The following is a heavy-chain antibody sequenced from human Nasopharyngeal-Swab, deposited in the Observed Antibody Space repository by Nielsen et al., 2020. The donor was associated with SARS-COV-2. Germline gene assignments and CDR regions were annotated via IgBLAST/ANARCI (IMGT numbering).Heavy chain of an antibody. CDR3: AITSVDY. D-gene: IGHD4-11*01. V-gene: IGHV3-7*03. Sequence: GGSLRLSCAASGFIFSNYWMSWVRQTPGKGLEWVANINEGGSETDYVDSVKGRFIVTRDSAKNSVYLQMNSLRAEDTAIYYCAITSVDYWGLGTLVTVSS. CDR2: INEGGSET. CDR1: GFIFSNYW. J-gene: IGHJ4*02.